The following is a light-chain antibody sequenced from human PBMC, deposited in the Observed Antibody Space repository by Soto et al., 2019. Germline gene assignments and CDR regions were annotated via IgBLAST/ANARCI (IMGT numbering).Light chain of an antibody. CDR1: ISDVGGYNF. Sequence: QSVLTQPSSLFGSPGQSITISCTGTISDVGGYNFVSWYQQLPGKAPKLMIYEVTSRPPGVSNRFSGSKSGNTASLTISGLQPEDEAEYYCSSYTTSRTVVFGTGTKVTVL. J-gene: IGLJ1*01. V-gene: IGLV2-14*03. CDR2: EVT. CDR3: SSYTTSRTVV.